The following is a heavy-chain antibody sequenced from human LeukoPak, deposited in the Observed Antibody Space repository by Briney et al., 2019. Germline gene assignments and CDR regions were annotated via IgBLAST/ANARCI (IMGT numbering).Heavy chain of an antibody. V-gene: IGHV1-69*13. J-gene: IGHJ6*03. CDR2: IIPIFGTA. D-gene: IGHD2-2*02. CDR3: ATRGPNRGYCSSTSCYNHYYYYMDV. CDR1: GGTFSSYA. Sequence: ASVKVSCKASGGTFSSYAISWVRQAPGQGLEWMGGIIPIFGTANYAQKFQGRVTITADESTSTAYMELSSLRSEDTAVYYCATRGPNRGYCSSTSCYNHYYYYMDVWGKGTTVTVSS.